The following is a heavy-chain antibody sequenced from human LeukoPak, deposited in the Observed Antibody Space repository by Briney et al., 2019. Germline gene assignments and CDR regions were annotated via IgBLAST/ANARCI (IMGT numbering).Heavy chain of an antibody. CDR2: INTNTGNP. D-gene: IGHD6-13*01. V-gene: IGHV7-4-1*02. Sequence: ASVKVSCKASGYTFTNYAMNWVRQAPGQGLEWMGWINTNTGNPTYAQGFTGRFVFSLDTSVSTAYLQISSLKAEDTAVYYCARGNIAAAGKREPDIDYWGQGTLVTVSS. CDR1: GYTFTNYA. CDR3: ARGNIAAAGKREPDIDY. J-gene: IGHJ4*02.